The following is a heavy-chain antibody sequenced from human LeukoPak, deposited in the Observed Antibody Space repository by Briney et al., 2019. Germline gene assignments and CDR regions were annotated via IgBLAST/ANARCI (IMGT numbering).Heavy chain of an antibody. Sequence: SVKVSCKASGYTFTSYGISWVRQAPGQGLEWMGGIIPIFGTANYAQKFQGRVTITTDESTSTAYMELSSLRSEDTAVYYCARGSYSATIFGVVIPYYFDYWGQGTLVTVSS. D-gene: IGHD3-3*01. J-gene: IGHJ4*02. V-gene: IGHV1-69*05. CDR2: IIPIFGTA. CDR3: ARGSYSATIFGVVIPYYFDY. CDR1: GYTFTSYG.